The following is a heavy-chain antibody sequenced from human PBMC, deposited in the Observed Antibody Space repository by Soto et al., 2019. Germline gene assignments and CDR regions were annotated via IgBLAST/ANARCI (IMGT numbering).Heavy chain of an antibody. CDR3: AKSNRHYYDSSGYYFYAFDI. CDR2: ISGSGGST. V-gene: IGHV3-23*01. D-gene: IGHD3-22*01. Sequence: GGSLRLSCAASGFTFSSYAMSWVRQAPGKGLEWVSAISGSGGSTYYADSVKGRFTISRDNSKNTLYLQMNSLRAEDTAVYYCAKSNRHYYDSSGYYFYAFDIWGQGTMVTVSS. J-gene: IGHJ3*02. CDR1: GFTFSSYA.